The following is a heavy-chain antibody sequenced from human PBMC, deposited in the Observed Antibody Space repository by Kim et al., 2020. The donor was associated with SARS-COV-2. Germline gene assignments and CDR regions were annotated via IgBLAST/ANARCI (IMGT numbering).Heavy chain of an antibody. J-gene: IGHJ6*02. CDR1: GASISSFY. D-gene: IGHD6-13*01. V-gene: IGHV4-59*01. CDR3: ARGGSSWRDYYYGMDV. CDR2: IYYSGST. Sequence: SETLSLTCTVSGASISSFYWSWIRQPPGKGLEWIGYIYYSGSTNYNRSLKSRVTISVDTSKNQFSLKLSSVTAADTAVYYCARGGSSWRDYYYGMDVWCQGTTVTVSS.